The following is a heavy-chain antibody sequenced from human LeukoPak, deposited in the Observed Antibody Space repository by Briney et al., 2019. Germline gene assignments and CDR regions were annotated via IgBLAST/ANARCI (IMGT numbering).Heavy chain of an antibody. J-gene: IGHJ5*02. D-gene: IGHD3-22*01. Sequence: GGSLRLSCAASELTLSSNYMSWIRQAPGRGLEWVSFIYSGGSTYYADSVKGRFTISRDNAKNSLYLQMNSLRAEDTAVYYCARELGYYYDSSGYSDRWFDPWGQGTLVTVSS. CDR3: ARELGYYYDSSGYSDRWFDP. CDR1: ELTLSSNY. CDR2: IYSGGST. V-gene: IGHV3-53*01.